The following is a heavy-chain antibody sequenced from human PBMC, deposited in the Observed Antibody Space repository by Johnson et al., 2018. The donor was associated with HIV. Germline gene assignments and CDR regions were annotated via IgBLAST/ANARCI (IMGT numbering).Heavy chain of an antibody. D-gene: IGHD4-23*01. CDR1: GFTFSSYG. J-gene: IGHJ3*02. CDR3: AKVGATGITSRGEAFDI. CDR2: ISYDGNNK. V-gene: IGHV3-30*18. Sequence: QVQLVESGGGVVQPGRSLRLSCVASGFTFSSYGMHWVRQAPGKGLEWVAVISYDGNNKYYADSVKGRVTISRDNSKNTLYLQMNSLRAEDTAVYYCAKVGATGITSRGEAFDIWGQGTMVTVSS.